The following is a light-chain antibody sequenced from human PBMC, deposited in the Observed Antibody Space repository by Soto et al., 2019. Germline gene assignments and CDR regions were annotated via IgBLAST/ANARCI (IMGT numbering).Light chain of an antibody. CDR1: QTIDKY. V-gene: IGKV1-39*01. CDR2: TTS. Sequence: DIQMTQSPSSLSASVGDRVTITCRASQTIDKYLNWYQEKPGKAPKLLIYTTSTLQSEVPSRFSGSGSETEFTLTISSLQPEDFATYYCQQSYRTPLTFGGVSKVEIK. CDR3: QQSYRTPLT. J-gene: IGKJ4*01.